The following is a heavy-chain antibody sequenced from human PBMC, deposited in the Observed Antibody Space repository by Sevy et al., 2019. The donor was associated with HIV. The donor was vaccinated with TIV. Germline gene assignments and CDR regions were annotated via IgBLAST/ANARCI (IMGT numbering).Heavy chain of an antibody. Sequence: SETLSLTCAVSGYSISSGYYWGWIRQPPGKGLEWIGSIYHSGSTYYNPSLKSRVTISVDTSKNQFSLKLSSVTAADTAVYYCARSRPRISSGWNYYYYGMDVWDQGTTVTVSS. J-gene: IGHJ6*02. V-gene: IGHV4-38-2*01. CDR1: GYSISSGYY. CDR3: ARSRPRISSGWNYYYYGMDV. D-gene: IGHD6-19*01. CDR2: IYHSGST.